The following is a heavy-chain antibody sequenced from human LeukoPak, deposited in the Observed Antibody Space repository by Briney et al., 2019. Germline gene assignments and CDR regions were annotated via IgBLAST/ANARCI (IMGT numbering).Heavy chain of an antibody. CDR3: ARDPRYFGVVIGIDY. Sequence: GRSLRLSCAASGFTFSSYAMHWVRQAPGKGLEWVAVIPYDGSNKYYADSVKGRFTISRDNSKNTLYLQMNSLRAEDTAVYYCARDPRYFGVVIGIDYWGQGTLVTVSS. D-gene: IGHD3-3*01. CDR2: IPYDGSNK. V-gene: IGHV3-30-3*01. CDR1: GFTFSSYA. J-gene: IGHJ4*02.